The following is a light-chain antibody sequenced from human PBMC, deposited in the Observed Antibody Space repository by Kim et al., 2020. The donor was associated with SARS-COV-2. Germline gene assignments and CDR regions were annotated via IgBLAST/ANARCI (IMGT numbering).Light chain of an antibody. V-gene: IGKV3-20*01. J-gene: IGKJ4*01. CDR1: ETVGSNY. Sequence: ELVLTQSPGTLSLSPGERATLSCRANETVGSNYLAWFQHKPGQAPRLLIYGVSNRATGVPARFSGSGSGTEFTLTIDRLAPEDFAVYFCQQYDHSPPGSFGGGTKVDIK. CDR3: QQYDHSPPGS. CDR2: GVS.